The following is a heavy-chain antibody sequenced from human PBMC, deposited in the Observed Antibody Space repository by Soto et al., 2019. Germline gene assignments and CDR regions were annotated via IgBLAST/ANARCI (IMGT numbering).Heavy chain of an antibody. Sequence: ASVKVSCKASGYTSTSYYMHWVRQAPGQGLEWMGIINPSGGSTSYAQKFQGRVTMTRDTSTSTVYMELSSLRSEDTAVYYCARDLGGAAAGNYYYYGMDVWGQGTTVTVSS. V-gene: IGHV1-46*01. J-gene: IGHJ6*02. CDR2: INPSGGST. CDR1: GYTSTSYY. CDR3: ARDLGGAAAGNYYYYGMDV. D-gene: IGHD6-13*01.